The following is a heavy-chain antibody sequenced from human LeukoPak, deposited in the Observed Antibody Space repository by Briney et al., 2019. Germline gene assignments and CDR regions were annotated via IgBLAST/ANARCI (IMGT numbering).Heavy chain of an antibody. J-gene: IGHJ4*02. CDR3: TKDMVRGVPPSYYFDY. Sequence: GGSLRLSCAASRFSSDDYAMHGVRQAPGKGLEWVSGISWNSGSIGYADSVKGRFTISRDNAKNSLYLQMNSLRSEDKDLTCCTKDMVRGVPPSYYFDYWGQGTLVTVSS. CDR1: RFSSDDYA. D-gene: IGHD3-10*01. V-gene: IGHV3-9*02. CDR2: ISWNSGSI.